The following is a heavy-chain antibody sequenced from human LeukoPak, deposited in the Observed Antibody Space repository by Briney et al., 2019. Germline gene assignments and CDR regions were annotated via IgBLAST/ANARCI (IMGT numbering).Heavy chain of an antibody. CDR1: GFTFDDYI. D-gene: IGHD1-26*01. CDR2: ITWDGGTT. CDR3: AKDGGSGAATIGSLYYFDS. V-gene: IGHV3-43*01. J-gene: IGHJ4*02. Sequence: GGSLRLSCAASGFTFDDYIMHWVRQAPGKGLEWVSLITWDGGTTYYADSVEGRFTISRDNSKNSLYLQMNSLRTEDTALYYCAKDGGSGAATIGSLYYFDSWGQGTLVTVSS.